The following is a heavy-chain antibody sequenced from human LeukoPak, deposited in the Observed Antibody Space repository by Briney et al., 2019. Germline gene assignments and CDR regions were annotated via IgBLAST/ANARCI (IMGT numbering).Heavy chain of an antibody. CDR2: MNPKSGDT. J-gene: IGHJ6*03. CDR1: GYSFTNYD. V-gene: IGHV1-8*03. D-gene: IGHD6-13*01. Sequence: ASVKVSCKASGYSFTNYDINWVRQATGQGLEWMGWMNPKSGDTGYSQKFQGRVTITRNTSISTAYMELSSLRSEDTAVYYCARGVSYSSSWYGTFGLDYYYYYMDVWGKGTTVTVSS. CDR3: ARGVSYSSSWYGTFGLDYYYYYMDV.